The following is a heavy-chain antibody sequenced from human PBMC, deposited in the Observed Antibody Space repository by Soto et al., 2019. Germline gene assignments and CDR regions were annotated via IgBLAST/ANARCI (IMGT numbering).Heavy chain of an antibody. J-gene: IGHJ4*02. Sequence: GGSLRLSCAASGFTFSSYAMSWVRQAPGKGLEWVSAISGSGGSTYYADSVKGRFTISRDNSKNTLYLQMNSLRAEDTAVYYCAKSVGGSSWYWGRSNYFDYWGQGTLVTVSS. CDR1: GFTFSSYA. CDR3: AKSVGGSSWYWGRSNYFDY. CDR2: ISGSGGST. D-gene: IGHD6-13*01. V-gene: IGHV3-23*01.